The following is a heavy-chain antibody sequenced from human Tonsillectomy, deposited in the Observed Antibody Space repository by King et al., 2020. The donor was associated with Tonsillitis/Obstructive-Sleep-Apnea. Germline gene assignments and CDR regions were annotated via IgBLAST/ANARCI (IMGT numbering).Heavy chain of an antibody. D-gene: IGHD3-10*01. CDR3: ANRNYYGSGSYFYSFDY. CDR1: GLTFSNYA. Sequence: VQLVESGGDLVQPGGSLRLSCAASGLTFSNYAMSWVRQAPGKGLEWVSAISGNGGSTYYADSVKGRFTISRDNSKNTLYLQMNRLRAQDTAVYYCANRNYYGSGSYFYSFDYWGHGTLVTVSS. V-gene: IGHV3-23*04. CDR2: ISGNGGST. J-gene: IGHJ4*01.